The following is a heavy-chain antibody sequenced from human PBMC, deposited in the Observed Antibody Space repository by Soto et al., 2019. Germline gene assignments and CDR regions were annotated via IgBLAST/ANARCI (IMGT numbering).Heavy chain of an antibody. V-gene: IGHV1-69*13. CDR2: IIPIFGTA. CDR3: ARAQRDIVVVPAAISYYYYGMDV. J-gene: IGHJ6*02. CDR1: GGTFSSYA. Sequence: GASVKVSCKASGGTFSSYAISWVRQAPGQGLELMGGIIPIFGTANYAQKFQGRVTITADDSTSTAYMELSSLRSEDTAVYYCARAQRDIVVVPAAISYYYYGMDVWGQGTTVTVSS. D-gene: IGHD2-2*01.